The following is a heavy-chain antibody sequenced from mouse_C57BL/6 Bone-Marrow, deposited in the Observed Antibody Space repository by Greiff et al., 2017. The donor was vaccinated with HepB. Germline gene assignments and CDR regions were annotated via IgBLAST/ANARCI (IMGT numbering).Heavy chain of an antibody. CDR3: ARQGYDYDDGGRDFDY. V-gene: IGHV5-2*03. D-gene: IGHD2-4*01. Sequence: EVKVEESGGGLVQPGESLKLSCESNEYEFPSHDMSWVRKTPEKRLELVAAINSDGGSTYYPDTMERRFIISRDNTKKTLYLQMSSLRSEDTALYYCARQGYDYDDGGRDFDYWGQGTTLTVSS. CDR1: EYEFPSHD. J-gene: IGHJ2*01. CDR2: INSDGGST.